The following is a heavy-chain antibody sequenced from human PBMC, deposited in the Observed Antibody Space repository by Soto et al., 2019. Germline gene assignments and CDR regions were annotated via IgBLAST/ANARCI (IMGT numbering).Heavy chain of an antibody. CDR3: ARVEQLGGFGMDV. Sequence: SETLSLTCTVSGGSISSGDYYWSWIRQPPGKGLEWIGYIYYSGSTYYNPSLKSRVTISVDTSKNQFSLKLSSVTAADTAVYYCARVEQLGGFGMDVWGQGTTVTVSS. J-gene: IGHJ6*02. V-gene: IGHV4-30-4*01. CDR1: GGSISSGDYY. CDR2: IYYSGST. D-gene: IGHD6-6*01.